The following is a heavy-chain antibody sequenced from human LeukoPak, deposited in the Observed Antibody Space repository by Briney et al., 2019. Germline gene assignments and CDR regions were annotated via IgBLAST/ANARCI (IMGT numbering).Heavy chain of an antibody. CDR2: IYYSGST. CDR3: ARGVGSGWFFDY. Sequence: SETLSLTCTVSGGSISSYYWSWIRQPPGKGLEWIGYIYYSGSTNYNPSLKSRVTISVDTSKNQFSLKLSSVTAADTAVYYCARGVGSGWFFDYWGQGTLVTASS. J-gene: IGHJ4*02. D-gene: IGHD6-19*01. V-gene: IGHV4-59*01. CDR1: GGSISSYY.